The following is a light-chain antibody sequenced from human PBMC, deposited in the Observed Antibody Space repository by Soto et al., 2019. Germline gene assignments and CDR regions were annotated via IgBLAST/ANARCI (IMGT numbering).Light chain of an antibody. CDR1: QNIDIY. Sequence: DIQMTQSPSTLSASAGDRVTITCRASQNIDIYLAWYQQKPGQAPSLLIYMASSLQSGVPSRFSGSGSGTEFTSNIISLQPDDFATYYCQQSITYPWTFGQGTKVDIK. V-gene: IGKV1-5*03. CDR2: MAS. CDR3: QQSITYPWT. J-gene: IGKJ1*01.